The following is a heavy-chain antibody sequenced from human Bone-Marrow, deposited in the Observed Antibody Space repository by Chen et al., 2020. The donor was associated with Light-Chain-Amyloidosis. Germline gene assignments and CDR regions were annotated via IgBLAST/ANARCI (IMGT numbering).Heavy chain of an antibody. CDR1: GFTVRSNY. D-gene: IGHD6-19*01. CDR2: IYSGGST. Sequence: EVPLVETGGGLIQPGGSLRLSCAASGFTVRSNYMSWVRQAPGKGLEWVSVIYSGGSTYYADSVKGRFTISRDNAKNTLYLQMNSLRAEDTAVYYCARDRSIGYSSGWFDYWGQGTLVTVSS. V-gene: IGHV3-53*02. CDR3: ARDRSIGYSSGWFDY. J-gene: IGHJ4*02.